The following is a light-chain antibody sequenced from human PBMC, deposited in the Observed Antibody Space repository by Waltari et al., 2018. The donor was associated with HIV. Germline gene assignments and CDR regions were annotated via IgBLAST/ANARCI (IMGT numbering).Light chain of an antibody. CDR1: RRDVGSYNL. Sequence: QSALTQPASVSGSPGQSITLSCTGTRRDVGSYNLVSWYQQHPGKAPKLMIYEGTKRPSGVSNRFSGSKSGNTASLTISGLQAEDEADYFCCSYAGSSTLVFGGGTKLTVL. V-gene: IGLV2-23*01. CDR2: EGT. CDR3: CSYAGSSTLV. J-gene: IGLJ2*01.